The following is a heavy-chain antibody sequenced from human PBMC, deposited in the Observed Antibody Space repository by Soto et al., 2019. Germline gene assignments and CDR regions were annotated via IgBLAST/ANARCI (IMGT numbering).Heavy chain of an antibody. V-gene: IGHV4-30-4*01. CDR2: ISNSVNT. D-gene: IGHD3-10*01. CDR1: GDSISNGYYT. Sequence: QVQLQESGPGLVEPSQTLSLTCTVSGDSISNGYYTWSWIRQPPGKDLEWIGHISNSVNTYSNPSLKSRVTISADTSKNQFSLKLSSVTAADTAVYYCARGPSGDKVDYWGQGTLVTVSS. CDR3: ARGPSGDKVDY. J-gene: IGHJ4*02.